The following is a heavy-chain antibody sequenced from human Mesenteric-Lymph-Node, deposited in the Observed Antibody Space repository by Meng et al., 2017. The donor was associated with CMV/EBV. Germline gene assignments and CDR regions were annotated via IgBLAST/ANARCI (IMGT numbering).Heavy chain of an antibody. CDR1: YTFTDYY. J-gene: IGHJ5*02. CDR3: AREGVPLKRGEYNWVDP. D-gene: IGHD3-16*01. V-gene: IGHV1-2*06. CDR2: INPNNGRT. Sequence: YTFTDYYVHWVRQAPGQGLEWMGRINPNNGRTNYAQKFQGRVTMTRDTSISTAYMDLSRLTSDDTALYYCAREGVPLKRGEYNWVDPWGPGTLVTVSS.